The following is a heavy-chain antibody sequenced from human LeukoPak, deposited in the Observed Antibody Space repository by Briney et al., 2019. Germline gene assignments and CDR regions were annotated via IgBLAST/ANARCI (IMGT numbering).Heavy chain of an antibody. CDR3: ASGYSSSWYSHY. CDR2: IIPIFGTA. V-gene: IGHV1-69*13. D-gene: IGHD6-13*01. Sequence: SVKVSCKASGGTFSSYAISWVRQAPGQGLEWMGGIIPIFGTANYAQKFQGRVTITADESTSTAYMELSSLRSEDTAVYYCASGYSSSWYSHYWGQGTLVTVSS. J-gene: IGHJ4*02. CDR1: GGTFSSYA.